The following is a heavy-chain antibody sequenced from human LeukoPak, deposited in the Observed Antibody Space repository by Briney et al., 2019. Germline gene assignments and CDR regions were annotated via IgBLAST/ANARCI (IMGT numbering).Heavy chain of an antibody. D-gene: IGHD5-12*01. Sequence: SETLSLTCTVSGGSISSYYWSWIRQPPGKGLEWIGYIYYSGSTNYNPSLKSRVTISVDTSKNQFSLKLSSVTVADTAVYYCARWGQRGYSGYDSQKYYFDYWGQGTLVTVSS. CDR3: ARWGQRGYSGYDSQKYYFDY. V-gene: IGHV4-59*01. J-gene: IGHJ4*02. CDR2: IYYSGST. CDR1: GGSISSYY.